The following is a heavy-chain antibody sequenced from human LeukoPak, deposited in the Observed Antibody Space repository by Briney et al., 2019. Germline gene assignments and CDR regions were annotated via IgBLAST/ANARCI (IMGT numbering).Heavy chain of an antibody. Sequence: SETLSLTCTVSGDSISSFHWSWIRQPAGKGLEWIGRIYTSGSTNYNPSLKSRVTMSVDTSKNQFSLKLSSVTAADTAVYYCASEAYYYDSSGYYKYWGQGTLVTVSS. V-gene: IGHV4-4*07. CDR1: GDSISSFH. J-gene: IGHJ4*02. CDR3: ASEAYYYDSSGYYKY. D-gene: IGHD3-22*01. CDR2: IYTSGST.